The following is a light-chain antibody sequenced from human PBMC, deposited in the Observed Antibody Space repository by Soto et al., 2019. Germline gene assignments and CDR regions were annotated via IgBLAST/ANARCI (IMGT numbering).Light chain of an antibody. CDR2: KES. CDR1: QSIGTW. Sequence: DNQMTQSPSTLSASVGDRVTITCRASQSIGTWLAWYQQKPGKDPKLLIYKESNLASGVPSRFSGSGSGTEFTLTISSLQPDDFATYYCQQYNSYWTFGQGTKVDIK. V-gene: IGKV1-5*03. J-gene: IGKJ1*01. CDR3: QQYNSYWT.